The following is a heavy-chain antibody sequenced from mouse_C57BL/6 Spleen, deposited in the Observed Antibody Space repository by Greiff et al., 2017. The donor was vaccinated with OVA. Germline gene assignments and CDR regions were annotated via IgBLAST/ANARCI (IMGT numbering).Heavy chain of an antibody. CDR2: IYPGDGDT. CDR1: GYAFSSYW. Sequence: QVQLKQSGAELVKPGASVKISCKASGYAFSSYWMNWVKQRPGKGLEWIGQIYPGDGDTNYNGKFKGKATLTADKSSSTAYMQLSSLTSEDSAVYFCARWDDEAWFAYWGQGTLVTVSA. V-gene: IGHV1-80*01. D-gene: IGHD4-1*01. J-gene: IGHJ3*01. CDR3: ARWDDEAWFAY.